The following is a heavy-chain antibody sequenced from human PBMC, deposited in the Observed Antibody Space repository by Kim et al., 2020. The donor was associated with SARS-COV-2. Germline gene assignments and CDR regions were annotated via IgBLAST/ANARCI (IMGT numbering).Heavy chain of an antibody. D-gene: IGHD1-26*01. J-gene: IGHJ4*02. Sequence: SETLSLTCTVSGGSISSSSYYWGWIRQPPGKGLEWIGSIYYSGSTYYNPSLKSRVTISVDTSKNQFSLKLSSVTAADTAVYYCAREFARSGSFPYFDYWGQGTLVTVSS. CDR1: GGSISSSSYY. CDR2: IYYSGST. V-gene: IGHV4-39*07. CDR3: AREFARSGSFPYFDY.